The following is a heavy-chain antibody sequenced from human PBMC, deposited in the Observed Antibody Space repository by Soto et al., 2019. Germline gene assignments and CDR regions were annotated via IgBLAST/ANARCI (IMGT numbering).Heavy chain of an antibody. V-gene: IGHV3-11*06. CDR1: GFTFSDHY. CDR2: ISSLSSYT. J-gene: IGHJ5*02. CDR3: ARDLGGGYPHWFDP. D-gene: IGHD2-8*01. Sequence: QVQVVESGGGLVKPGGSLRLSCAASGFTFSDHYMSWIRQSPGKGLEWISYISSLSSYTKYADPVKGRFTISRDNAKNSLYLQMNNLRVEDTAIYYCARDLGGGYPHWFDPWGQGTLVTVSS.